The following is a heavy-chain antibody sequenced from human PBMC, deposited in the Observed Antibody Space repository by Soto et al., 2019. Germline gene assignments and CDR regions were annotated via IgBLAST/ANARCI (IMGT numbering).Heavy chain of an antibody. CDR2: INASNGNT. D-gene: IGHD4-17*01. V-gene: IGHV1-3*01. Sequence: QVQLVQSGAEVKKPGASVKVSCKASGYTFRAYPIYWVRQAPGQRLECMGWINASNGNTRYSEKFEGRVTFTRDTSATTAYMEFSSLRSEDTAVYFCARDTDLTLVTTLDYWGHGTPVTVSS. CDR1: GYTFRAYP. J-gene: IGHJ4*03. CDR3: ARDTDLTLVTTLDY.